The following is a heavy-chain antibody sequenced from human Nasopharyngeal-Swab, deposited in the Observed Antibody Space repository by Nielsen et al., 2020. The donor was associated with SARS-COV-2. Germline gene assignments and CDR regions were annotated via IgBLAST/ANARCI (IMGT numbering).Heavy chain of an antibody. Sequence: GGSLRLSCAASGFTFSSYSMNWVRQAPGKGLEWVSSISSSSSYISYADSVKGRFTISRDNAKNSLYLQMNSLRAEDTAVYYCAREGWYCSGGSCFLHYFDYWGQGTLVTVSS. J-gene: IGHJ4*02. CDR2: ISSSSSYI. D-gene: IGHD2-15*01. CDR3: AREGWYCSGGSCFLHYFDY. V-gene: IGHV3-21*01. CDR1: GFTFSSYS.